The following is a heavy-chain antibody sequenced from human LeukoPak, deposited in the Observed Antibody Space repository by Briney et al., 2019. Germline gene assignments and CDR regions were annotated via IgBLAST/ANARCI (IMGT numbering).Heavy chain of an antibody. V-gene: IGHV3-21*01. Sequence: GGSLRLSCAASGFTFSSYAMSWVRQAPGKGLEWVSSISSSSSYIYYADSVKGRFTISRDNAKNSLYLQMNSLRAEDTAVYYCWGYDFWSGDAFDIWGQGTMVTVYS. CDR1: GFTFSSYA. J-gene: IGHJ3*02. CDR2: ISSSSSYI. CDR3: WGYDFWSGDAFDI. D-gene: IGHD3-3*01.